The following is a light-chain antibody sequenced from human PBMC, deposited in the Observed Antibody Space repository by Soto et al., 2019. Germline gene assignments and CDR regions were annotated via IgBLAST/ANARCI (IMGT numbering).Light chain of an antibody. CDR2: DAS. Sequence: EVGLTQSPATLTLSPGERATLSCRASQSIRTYLAWYQHKPGQAPRLLIFDASDRDNGVPARFSGRGSGSDFTLIISRLEPEDFAVYSCQQYGSSPISFGQGTRLEIK. CDR1: QSIRTY. J-gene: IGKJ5*01. V-gene: IGKV3-11*01. CDR3: QQYGSSPIS.